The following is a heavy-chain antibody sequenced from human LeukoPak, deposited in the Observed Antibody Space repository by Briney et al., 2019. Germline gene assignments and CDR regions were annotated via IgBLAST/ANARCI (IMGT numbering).Heavy chain of an antibody. CDR2: INPSGGST. CDR1: GYTFTSYY. Sequence: ASVKVSCKASGYTFTSYYMHWVRQAPGQGLEWMGIINPSGGSTSYAQKFQGRVTMTRDTSTSTVYMELSSLRSEDTAVYYCAREPTHLLWFEGVDYWGQGTLVTVSS. V-gene: IGHV1-46*01. J-gene: IGHJ4*02. D-gene: IGHD3-10*01. CDR3: AREPTHLLWFEGVDY.